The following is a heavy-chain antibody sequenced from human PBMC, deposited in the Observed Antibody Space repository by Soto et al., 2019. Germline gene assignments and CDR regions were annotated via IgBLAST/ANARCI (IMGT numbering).Heavy chain of an antibody. D-gene: IGHD6-13*01. CDR2: IYYSGNT. J-gene: IGHJ4*02. V-gene: IGHV4-39*02. CDR3: ASRPYSRRLVQWFFDY. CDR1: GGSISSGTYY. Sequence: QLQLQESGPGLLKPSETLSLTCTVSGGSISSGTYYWAWIRQPPGKGLEWIGSIYYSGNTIYNPSLKSRGTTSVDTSKNRFSLKLSSVTAADTAVYYCASRPYSRRLVQWFFDYWGQGILVPVSS.